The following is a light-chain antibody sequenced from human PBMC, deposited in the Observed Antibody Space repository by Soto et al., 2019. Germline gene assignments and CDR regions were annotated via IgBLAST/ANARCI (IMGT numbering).Light chain of an antibody. CDR1: QSVSTF. CDR3: QQRSNWLWT. V-gene: IGKV3-11*01. Sequence: EIVLTQSPAILSLSPGERATLSCRASQSVSTFLAWYQQKPGQAPRLLIYDASNRATGIPARFSGSGSGTDFTLTISSLEPGDFAVYYCQQRSNWLWTFGQGTKVEIK. CDR2: DAS. J-gene: IGKJ1*01.